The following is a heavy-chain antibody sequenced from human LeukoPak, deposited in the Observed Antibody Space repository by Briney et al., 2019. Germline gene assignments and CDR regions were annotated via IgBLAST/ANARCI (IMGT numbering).Heavy chain of an antibody. V-gene: IGHV1-2*02. Sequence: GASVKVSCKASGYTFTVYYMHWVRQAPGQGLEGMGGINPNSGDTNYAQKFQGRVTMTRDTSISTAYMELSRLRSEDTAVYYCARGFVPDSSGYHYWGQGTLVTVSS. CDR2: INPNSGDT. D-gene: IGHD3-22*01. J-gene: IGHJ4*02. CDR3: ARGFVPDSSGYHY. CDR1: GYTFTVYY.